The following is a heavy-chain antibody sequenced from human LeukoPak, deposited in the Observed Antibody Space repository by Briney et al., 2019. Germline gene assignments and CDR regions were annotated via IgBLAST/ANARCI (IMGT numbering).Heavy chain of an antibody. V-gene: IGHV3-49*04. CDR3: TRGLGYCSSTSCSLHDY. CDR1: GFTFGDYA. J-gene: IGHJ4*02. D-gene: IGHD2-2*01. CDR2: IRSKAYGGTT. Sequence: GGSLRLSCTASGFTFGDYAMSWVRQAPGKGLEWVGFIRSKAYGGTTEYAASVKGRFTISRDDSKSIAYLQMNSLKTEDTAVYYCTRGLGYCSSTSCSLHDYWGQGTLVTVSS.